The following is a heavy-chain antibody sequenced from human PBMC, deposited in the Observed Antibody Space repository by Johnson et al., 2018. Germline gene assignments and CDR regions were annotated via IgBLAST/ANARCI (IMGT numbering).Heavy chain of an antibody. J-gene: IGHJ3*02. Sequence: KGRFTISSDNAKNSLYLQMNSLRAEDTAVYYCARWSGYGQSDAFEIWGQGTMVTVSS. V-gene: IGHV3-7*04. D-gene: IGHD5-12*01. CDR3: ARWSGYGQSDAFEI.